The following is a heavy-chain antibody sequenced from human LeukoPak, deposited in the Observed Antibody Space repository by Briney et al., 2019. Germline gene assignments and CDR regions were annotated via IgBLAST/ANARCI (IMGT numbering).Heavy chain of an antibody. J-gene: IGHJ4*02. CDR2: ISYDGRNI. CDR1: GFTFNNYG. D-gene: IGHD4-17*01. Sequence: GKSLRLSCAASGFTFNNYGMHWVRQAPGKGLEWVAVISYDGRNIHYPDSVKGRFTISRDISTDTLWLQMDSLRTEDTAVYYCAKKFRGTTVISGDYFDYWGQGTLVTVSS. CDR3: AKKFRGTTVISGDYFDY. V-gene: IGHV3-30*18.